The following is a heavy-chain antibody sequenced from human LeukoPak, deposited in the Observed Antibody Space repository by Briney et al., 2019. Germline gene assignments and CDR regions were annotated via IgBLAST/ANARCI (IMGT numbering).Heavy chain of an antibody. Sequence: GGSLRLSCAASGFTFSSYSMNWVRQAPGKGLEWVSSISSSSSYIYYADSVKGRFTISRDNAKNSLYLQMNSLRAEDTAVYYCARDPRRRFGDYAPYYMDVWGKGTTVTVSS. J-gene: IGHJ6*03. CDR2: ISSSSSYI. D-gene: IGHD4-17*01. CDR1: GFTFSSYS. V-gene: IGHV3-21*01. CDR3: ARDPRRRFGDYAPYYMDV.